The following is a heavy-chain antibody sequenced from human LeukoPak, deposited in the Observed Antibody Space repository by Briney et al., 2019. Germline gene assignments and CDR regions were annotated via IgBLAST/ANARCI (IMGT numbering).Heavy chain of an antibody. CDR3: ARVQPRNPNGAFDI. CDR2: IIPIFGTA. J-gene: IGHJ3*02. V-gene: IGHV1-69*13. D-gene: IGHD1-14*01. CDR1: GGTFSSYA. Sequence: SVKVSCKASGGTFSSYAISWVRQAPGQGLEWMGGIIPIFGTANYAQKFQGRVTITADESTSTAYMELSSPRSEDTAVYYCARVQPRNPNGAFDIWGQGTMVTVSS.